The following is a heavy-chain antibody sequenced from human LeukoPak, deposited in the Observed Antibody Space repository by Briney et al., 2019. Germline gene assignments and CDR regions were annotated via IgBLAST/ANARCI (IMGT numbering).Heavy chain of an antibody. V-gene: IGHV3-30-3*01. CDR1: RFTFSSYA. J-gene: IGHJ5*02. CDR2: ISYDGSNK. CDR3: AREEWFDP. Sequence: GRSLRLSCAASRFTFSSYAMHWVRQAPGKGLEWVAVISYDGSNKYYADSVKGRFTISRDNSKKTLYLQMNSLRAEVTAVYYCAREEWFDPWGQGILVTVSS.